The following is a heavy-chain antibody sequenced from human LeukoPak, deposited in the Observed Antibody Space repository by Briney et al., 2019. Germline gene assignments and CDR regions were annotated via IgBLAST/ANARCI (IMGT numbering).Heavy chain of an antibody. V-gene: IGHV1-3*01. Sequence: GASVKVSCKASGYIFTDYAIHWLRQAPGQRPEWMGWMNGGNGNTKYSQKFQGRITLIRDTSAATAYMEPSSLRHDDLAVYYCARGRGTSGSNRDFYYYYYMDVWGKGTTVTVSS. CDR2: MNGGNGNT. CDR1: GYIFTDYA. J-gene: IGHJ6*03. D-gene: IGHD2-15*01. CDR3: ARGRGTSGSNRDFYYYYYMDV.